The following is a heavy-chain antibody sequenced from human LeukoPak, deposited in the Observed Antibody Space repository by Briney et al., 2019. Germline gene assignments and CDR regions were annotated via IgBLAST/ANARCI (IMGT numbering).Heavy chain of an antibody. CDR2: INPNGGGT. CDR1: GYTCTGYY. V-gene: IGHV1-2*06. Sequence: ASVKVSCKASGYTCTGYYMHWVRQAPGQGLEWMGRINPNGGGTNYAQKLQGRVTMTRDTSISTAYMELSRLRSDDTAVYYCARDPPNGLHAFDIWGQGTMVTVSS. J-gene: IGHJ3*02. CDR3: ARDPPNGLHAFDI. D-gene: IGHD2-8*01.